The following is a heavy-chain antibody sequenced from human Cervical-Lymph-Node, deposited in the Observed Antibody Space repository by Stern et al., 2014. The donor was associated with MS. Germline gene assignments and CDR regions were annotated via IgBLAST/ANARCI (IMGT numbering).Heavy chain of an antibody. D-gene: IGHD6-13*01. J-gene: IGHJ4*02. CDR3: ARERGASSWYDY. Sequence: VQLEESGGGLVKPGGSLRLSCAASGFTFSNSYMTWIRQAPGKGLEWISYISTTGDTIYYADSVKGRFTISRDNAQHSLYLQMNSLRAEDTAVYYCARERGASSWYDYWGQGTLVTVSS. V-gene: IGHV3-11*01. CDR1: GFTFSNSY. CDR2: ISTTGDTI.